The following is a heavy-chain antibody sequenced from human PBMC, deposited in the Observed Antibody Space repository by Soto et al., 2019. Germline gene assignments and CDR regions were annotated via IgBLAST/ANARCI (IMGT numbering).Heavy chain of an antibody. J-gene: IGHJ3*02. V-gene: IGHV3-30*18. Sequence: GGSLRLSCAASGFTFSSYGMHWVRQAPGKGLEWVAVISYDGSNKYYADSVKGRFTISRDNSKNTLYLQMNSLRAEDTAVYYCAKDFPLYDILTGYSKSWDHAFDIWGQGTMVTVSS. CDR3: AKDFPLYDILTGYSKSWDHAFDI. D-gene: IGHD3-9*01. CDR1: GFTFSSYG. CDR2: ISYDGSNK.